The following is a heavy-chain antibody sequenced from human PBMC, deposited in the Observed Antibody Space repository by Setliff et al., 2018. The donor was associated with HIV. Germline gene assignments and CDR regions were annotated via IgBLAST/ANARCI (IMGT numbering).Heavy chain of an antibody. V-gene: IGHV4-59*11. CDR2: IHYSGST. CDR1: DGSISSHY. D-gene: IGHD2-2*01. J-gene: IGHJ5*02. Sequence: LSLTFTVSDGSISSHYWSWIRQPPGKGLEWLGSIHYSGSTNYNPSLKSRVTISVDTSKNQFSLKVNSVTAADTAVYYCARDPGGLYCRSTTCQGGCFDPWGHGTRVTVSS. CDR3: ARDPGGLYCRSTTCQGGCFDP.